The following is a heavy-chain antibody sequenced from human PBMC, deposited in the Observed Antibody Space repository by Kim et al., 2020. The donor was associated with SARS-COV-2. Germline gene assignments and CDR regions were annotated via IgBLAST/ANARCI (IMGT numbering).Heavy chain of an antibody. CDR1: GFTFSSYE. Sequence: GGSLRLSCAASGFTFSSYEMNWVRQAPGKGLEWVSYISSSGSTIYYADSVKGRFTISRDNAKNSLYLQMNSLRAEDTAVYYCARHTHSYGKPWGQGTLVTVSS. V-gene: IGHV3-48*03. CDR2: ISSSGSTI. J-gene: IGHJ4*02. CDR3: ARHTHSYGKP. D-gene: IGHD5-18*01.